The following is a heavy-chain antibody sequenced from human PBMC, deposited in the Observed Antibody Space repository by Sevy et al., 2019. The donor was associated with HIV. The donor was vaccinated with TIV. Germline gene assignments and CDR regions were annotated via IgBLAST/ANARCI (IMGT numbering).Heavy chain of an antibody. CDR3: ARDRAAAGIPFFNYYYMDV. Sequence: SQTLSLTCAISGDSVSSNSAAWNWIRQSPSRGLEWLGRTYYRSKWYNDYAVSVKSRITINPDTSKNKFSLQLNSVTPEDTAVYYCARDRAAAGIPFFNYYYMDVWGKGTTVTVSS. J-gene: IGHJ6*03. V-gene: IGHV6-1*01. CDR2: TYYRSKWYN. D-gene: IGHD6-13*01. CDR1: GDSVSSNSAA.